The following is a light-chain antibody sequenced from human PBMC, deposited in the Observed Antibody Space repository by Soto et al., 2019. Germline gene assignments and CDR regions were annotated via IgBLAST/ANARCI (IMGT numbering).Light chain of an antibody. Sequence: QSALAQPPFASGSPGQSVTISCTGTSSDIGGYNEVSWYQHHPGKAPKLMIYDVTKRPSGVPDRFSGSRSGNTASLTVSGLQAEDEADYYCSSYAGSNNYVFGSGTKLTVL. V-gene: IGLV2-8*01. CDR1: SSDIGGYNE. CDR2: DVT. CDR3: SSYAGSNNYV. J-gene: IGLJ1*01.